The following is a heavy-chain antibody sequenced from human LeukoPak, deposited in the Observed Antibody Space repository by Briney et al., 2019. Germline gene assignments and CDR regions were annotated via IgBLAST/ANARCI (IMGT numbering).Heavy chain of an antibody. CDR1: GYTFTSYA. V-gene: IGHV7-4-1*02. CDR3: ARAGKGYSSGSADYYYYYGMDV. D-gene: IGHD6-19*01. CDR2: INTNTGNP. J-gene: IGHJ6*02. Sequence: ASVKVSCKASGYTFTSYAMNWVRQAPGQGLEWMGWINTNTGNPTYARGFTGGFVFSLDTSVSTAYLQISSLKAEDTAVYYCARAGKGYSSGSADYYYYYGMDVWGQGPTVTVSS.